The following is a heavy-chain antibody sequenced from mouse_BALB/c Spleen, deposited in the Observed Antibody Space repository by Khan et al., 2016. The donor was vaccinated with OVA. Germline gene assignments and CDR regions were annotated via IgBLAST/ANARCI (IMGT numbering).Heavy chain of an antibody. J-gene: IGHJ3*01. D-gene: IGHD2-1*01. V-gene: IGHV1S81*02. CDR3: ARSGYGNPFAY. Sequence: QVQLQQPGAELVKPGASVKISCKASGYTFTSFYMYWVKQRPGQGLEWIGGINPSNGDTHFYEKFKSKATLTVDKSSTTAYMQFSSLTSGDSAVYYCARSGYGNPFAYWGQGTLVTVSA. CDR2: INPSNGDT. CDR1: GYTFTSFY.